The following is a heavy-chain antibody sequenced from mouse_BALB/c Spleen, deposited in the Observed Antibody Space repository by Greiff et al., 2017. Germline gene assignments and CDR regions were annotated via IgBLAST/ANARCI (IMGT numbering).Heavy chain of an antibody. V-gene: IGHV1S56*01. CDR2: IYPGNVNT. D-gene: IGHD2-2*01. CDR3: ARGGYDVTWFAY. CDR1: GYTFTSYY. Sequence: QVQLQQSGPELVKPGASVRISCKASGYTFTSYYIHWVKQRPGQGLEWIGWIYPGNVNTKYNEKFKGKATLTADKSSSTAYMQLSSLTSEDSAVYFCARGGYDVTWFAYWGQGTLVTVSA. J-gene: IGHJ3*01.